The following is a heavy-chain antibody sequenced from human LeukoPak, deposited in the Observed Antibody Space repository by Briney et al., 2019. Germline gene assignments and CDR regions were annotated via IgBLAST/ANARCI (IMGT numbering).Heavy chain of an antibody. CDR3: ARFKVTVTSIP. CDR2: INPDGSSA. V-gene: IGHV3-74*01. D-gene: IGHD4-11*01. J-gene: IGHJ5*02. Sequence: SGGSPRLSCAASGFTFSDYWMHWVRQAPGKGLVWVSRINPDGSSASYADSVKGRFTISRDNAKNTLYLQMNSLRAEGTAVYYCARFKVTVTSIPWGQGTLVTVSS. CDR1: GFTFSDYW.